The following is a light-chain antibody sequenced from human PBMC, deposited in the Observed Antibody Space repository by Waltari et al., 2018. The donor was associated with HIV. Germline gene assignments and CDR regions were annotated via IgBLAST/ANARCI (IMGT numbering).Light chain of an antibody. CDR1: QTVTNK. V-gene: IGKV1-39*01. Sequence: DIQMTQSPSSLSASVGDSVTITCRASQTVTNKVNWYQQKPGKAPKVLIYDASTLQSGVPSRFRGGGSWTDFTLTITSLQLDDFATSSCQQSFSSPLTFGPGTKVDI. CDR3: QQSFSSPLT. J-gene: IGKJ3*01. CDR2: DAS.